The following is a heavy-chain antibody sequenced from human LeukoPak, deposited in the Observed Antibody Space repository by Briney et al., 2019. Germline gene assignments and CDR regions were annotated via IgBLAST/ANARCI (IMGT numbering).Heavy chain of an antibody. D-gene: IGHD3-16*02. V-gene: IGHV3-33*06. CDR3: AKEEKELSRVYYYGMDV. Sequence: PGGSLRLSCAASGFTFSSYAMHWVRQAPGKGLEWVAVIWYDGSNKYYADSVKGRFTISRDNSKNTVYVQMNSLRAEDTAVYYCAKEEKELSRVYYYGMDVWGQGTTVTVSS. J-gene: IGHJ6*02. CDR1: GFTFSSYA. CDR2: IWYDGSNK.